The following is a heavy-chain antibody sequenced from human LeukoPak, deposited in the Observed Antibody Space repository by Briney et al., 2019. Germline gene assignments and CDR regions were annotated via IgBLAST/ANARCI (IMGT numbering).Heavy chain of an antibody. Sequence: GGSLRLSCAASGFTVSSNHMSWVRQAPGKGLEWVSVIYSGGSTDYADSVKGRFTISRDNSKNTLYLQMNSLRAEDTAVYYCARKYGGYYFDYWGQGTLVTVSS. J-gene: IGHJ4*02. D-gene: IGHD3-22*01. V-gene: IGHV3-53*01. CDR1: GFTVSSNH. CDR3: ARKYGGYYFDY. CDR2: IYSGGST.